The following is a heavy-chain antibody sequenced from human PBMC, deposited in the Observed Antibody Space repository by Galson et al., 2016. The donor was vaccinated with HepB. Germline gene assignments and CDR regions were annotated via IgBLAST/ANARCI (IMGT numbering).Heavy chain of an antibody. J-gene: IGHJ4*02. CDR3: ATSPLMTFFGMTVLSYHFDY. D-gene: IGHD3-3*01. Sequence: SVKVSCKASGYNFTNYAINWMRQAPGQGLEWMGWINTNTENPTYAQGFAGRFVFSLDTSVSTTFLEISSLEAEDTAVYYCATSPLMTFFGMTVLSYHFDYWGQGTLVTVSS. CDR2: INTNTENP. CDR1: GYNFTNYA. V-gene: IGHV7-4-1*02.